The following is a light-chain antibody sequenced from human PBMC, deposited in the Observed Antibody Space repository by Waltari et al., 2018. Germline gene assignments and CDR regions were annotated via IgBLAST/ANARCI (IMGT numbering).Light chain of an antibody. V-gene: IGLV1-44*01. J-gene: IGLJ3*02. Sequence: QSVLTQPPSASGTPGQRVTISCSGSSSNIGSNTVNWYQQLPGTAPKLLISPNNHRPSGVPDRVSGSKSGTSASLAISGLQSEDEADYYCTTWDDSLNGVVFGGGTKLTV. CDR1: SSNIGSNT. CDR2: PNN. CDR3: TTWDDSLNGVV.